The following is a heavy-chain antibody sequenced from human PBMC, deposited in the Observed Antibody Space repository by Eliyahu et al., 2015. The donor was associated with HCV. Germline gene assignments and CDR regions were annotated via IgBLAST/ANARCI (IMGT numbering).Heavy chain of an antibody. CDR3: AREWRTHDAFDI. V-gene: IGHV3-30*01. Sequence: QVQLVESGGGVVXPGRSLXXXCXXXXFTFSSYAMHWVRQAPGKGLEWVAVISYDGSNKYYADSVKGRFTISRDNSKNTLYLQMNSLRAEDTAVYYCAREWRTHDAFDIWGQGTMVTVSS. CDR1: XFTFSSYA. CDR2: ISYDGSNK. D-gene: IGHD2-15*01. J-gene: IGHJ3*02.